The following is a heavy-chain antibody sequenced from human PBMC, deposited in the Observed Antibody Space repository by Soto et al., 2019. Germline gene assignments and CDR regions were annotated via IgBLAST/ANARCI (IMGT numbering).Heavy chain of an antibody. Sequence: SETLSLTCAVSGYSISTGYYWGCIRQPPGKGLEWIGSIYRSGSTYYNPSLESRVTISMDMSKNQFSLKLTSVTAADTAVYYCARVAYFDTTGYYYYFDYWGQGTLVTVSS. CDR1: GYSISTGYY. V-gene: IGHV4-38-2*01. D-gene: IGHD3-22*01. CDR2: IYRSGST. J-gene: IGHJ4*02. CDR3: ARVAYFDTTGYYYYFDY.